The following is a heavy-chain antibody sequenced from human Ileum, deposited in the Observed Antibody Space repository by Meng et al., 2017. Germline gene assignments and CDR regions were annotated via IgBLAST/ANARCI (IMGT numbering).Heavy chain of an antibody. CDR1: GGSFSGYY. CDR2: INHSGST. J-gene: IGHJ4*02. Sequence: QVQRQQWGAGLLKPSETLSLTCAVYGGSFSGYYWSWIRQPPGKGLEWIGEINHSGSTNYNPSLKSRVTISVDTSKNQFSLKLSSVTAADTAVYYCARNYYDSSGEDSNDYWGQGTLVTVSS. D-gene: IGHD3-22*01. CDR3: ARNYYDSSGEDSNDY. V-gene: IGHV4-34*01.